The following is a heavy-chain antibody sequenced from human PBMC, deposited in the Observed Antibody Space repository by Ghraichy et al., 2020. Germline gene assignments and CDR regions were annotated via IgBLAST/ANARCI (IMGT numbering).Heavy chain of an antibody. CDR1: GFTFSSFW. Sequence: GGSLRFSCAASGFTFSSFWMHWVRQAPGKGLVWVSRISSDESYTTYADSVKGRFTISRDNTKNTLYLQMNSLRVEDTAIYYCARADYDSAGYYYFSSYPDYWGRGTLITVSS. CDR2: ISSDESYT. J-gene: IGHJ4*02. D-gene: IGHD3-22*01. V-gene: IGHV3-74*01. CDR3: ARADYDSAGYYYFSSYPDY.